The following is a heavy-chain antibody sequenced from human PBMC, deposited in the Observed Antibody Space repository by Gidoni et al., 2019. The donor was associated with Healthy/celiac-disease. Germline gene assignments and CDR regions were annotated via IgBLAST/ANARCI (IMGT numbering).Heavy chain of an antibody. V-gene: IGHV1-69*04. CDR1: VGTFSSYA. Sequence: QVQLVQSGAEVKKPGSSVKVSCKASVGTFSSYAISWVRQAPGQGLEWMGRIIPILGIANYAQKFQGRVTITADKSTSTAYMELSSLRSEDTAVYYCARTVYDSSGYDPDAFDIWGQGTMVTVSS. CDR3: ARTVYDSSGYDPDAFDI. D-gene: IGHD3-22*01. J-gene: IGHJ3*02. CDR2: IIPILGIA.